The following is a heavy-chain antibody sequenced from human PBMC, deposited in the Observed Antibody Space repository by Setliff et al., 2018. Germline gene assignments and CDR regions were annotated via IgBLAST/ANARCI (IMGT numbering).Heavy chain of an antibody. D-gene: IGHD2-21*01. CDR3: ARRGERFFNWFDP. J-gene: IGHJ5*02. CDR2: IYPGNADT. Sequence: GESLQISCKGSGYSLTDYWIAWVRQTPGKGLEWMGTIYPGNADTRYSPSFQGQVTISTDTSINTAFLQWNNLKASDTAVYYCARRGERFFNWFDPWGQGTLVTVSS. V-gene: IGHV5-51*03. CDR1: GYSLTDYW.